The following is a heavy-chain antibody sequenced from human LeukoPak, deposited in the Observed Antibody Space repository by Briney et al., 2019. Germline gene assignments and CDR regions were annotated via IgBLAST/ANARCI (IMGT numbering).Heavy chain of an antibody. D-gene: IGHD3-10*01. CDR1: GFTFSSYS. Sequence: GGSLRLSCEASGFTFSSYSMNWVRQAPGKGLEWVSYISSGSATIHYADSVKGRFTISRDNAKNSLYLQMNSLRAEDTALYYCARDTHYYGSGSPAFDIWGQGTMVTVSS. J-gene: IGHJ3*02. CDR3: ARDTHYYGSGSPAFDI. CDR2: ISSGSATI. V-gene: IGHV3-48*01.